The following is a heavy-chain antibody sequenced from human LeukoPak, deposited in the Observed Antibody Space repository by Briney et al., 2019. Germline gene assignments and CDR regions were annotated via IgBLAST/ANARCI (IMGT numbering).Heavy chain of an antibody. CDR2: VYYSGST. CDR1: GGTISSYN. D-gene: IGHD6-6*01. V-gene: IGHV4-59*01. Sequence: PSETLSFTCSVAGGTISSYNWGGIRQPPGKGLEWIGYVYYSGSTNYNPSLKSRVTISVDTGKNQFSLKLSSVTAADTAVHYCATWSTISSSFDYRGQGNLVTVSS. J-gene: IGHJ4*02. CDR3: ATWSTISSSFDY.